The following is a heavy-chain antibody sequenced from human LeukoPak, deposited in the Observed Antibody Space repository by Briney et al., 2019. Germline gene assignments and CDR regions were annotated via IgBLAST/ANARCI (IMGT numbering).Heavy chain of an antibody. CDR2: ISGNVSGT. V-gene: IGHV3-23*01. CDR3: AKDLWGALIAGASLPEGDS. Sequence: GGSLRLSCEASGFTFSSYAMSWVRQAPGNGLEWVSVISGNVSGTYYADSVKDRFTIYRDNSKNTLYLQMTSLRAEDTAVYYCAKDLWGALIAGASLPEGDSWGQGTLVTVSS. J-gene: IGHJ4*02. D-gene: IGHD1-26*01. CDR1: GFTFSSYA.